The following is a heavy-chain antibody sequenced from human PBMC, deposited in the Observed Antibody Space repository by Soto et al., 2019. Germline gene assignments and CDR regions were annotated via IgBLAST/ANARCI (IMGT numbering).Heavy chain of an antibody. D-gene: IGHD2-15*01. Sequence: QVQLVQSGAEVKKPGASVKVSCKASGYTFTSYYMHWVRQAPGQGLEWMGIISPSGGSTTYAQKFQGRVRMTRDTSTSTVYMELSSLRSEDTAVYYCARVYCSGGGCYGIDYWGQGPLVTVSS. CDR3: ARVYCSGGGCYGIDY. CDR1: GYTFTSYY. J-gene: IGHJ4*02. CDR2: ISPSGGST. V-gene: IGHV1-46*01.